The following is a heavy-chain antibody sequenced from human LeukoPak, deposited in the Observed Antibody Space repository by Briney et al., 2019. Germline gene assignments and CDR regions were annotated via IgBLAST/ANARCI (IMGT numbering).Heavy chain of an antibody. CDR1: GGAISSGDYF. V-gene: IGHV4-30-4*01. J-gene: IGHJ4*02. CDR3: ARLVCTSANRYAPSHLAY. D-gene: IGHD2-2*01. Sequence: SETLSLTCTVSGGAISSGDYFWSWIRQPPEKALEWIAYTYDSGSPIYKSSLQSRVTTSVDTSKNQFSLKLSSMTAADTAVYYCARLVCTSANRYAPSHLAYWSQGILVTVSS. CDR2: TYDSGSP.